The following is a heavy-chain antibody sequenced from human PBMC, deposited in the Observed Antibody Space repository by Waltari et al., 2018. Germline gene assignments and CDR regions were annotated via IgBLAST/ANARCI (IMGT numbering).Heavy chain of an antibody. J-gene: IGHJ4*02. D-gene: IGHD1-7*01. CDR3: TRVTNWSYDE. V-gene: IGHV3-72*01. CDR2: IRNKANRYTT. CDR1: GFSFRAHY. Sequence: EVQLVESGGRLVQPGGSLRLSCGASGFSFRAHYMDWVRQVPGKGLEWVGRIRNKANRYTTDYAASVTGRFIVSRDDSKNSLYLQMTTLKSEDTATYYCTRVTNWSYDEWGQGTLVTVSS.